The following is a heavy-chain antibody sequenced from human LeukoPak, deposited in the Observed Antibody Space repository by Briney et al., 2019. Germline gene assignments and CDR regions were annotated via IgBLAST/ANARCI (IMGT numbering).Heavy chain of an antibody. V-gene: IGHV4-34*01. J-gene: IGHJ4*02. Sequence: SETLSLTCAVYGGSFSGYYWSWIRQPPGKGLEWIGEINHSGSTNYNPSLKSRVTISVDTSKNQFSLKLSSVTAADTAVYYCARQGPMMVDYWGQGTLVTVSS. CDR1: GGSFSGYY. CDR3: ARQGPMMVDY. D-gene: IGHD3-22*01. CDR2: INHSGST.